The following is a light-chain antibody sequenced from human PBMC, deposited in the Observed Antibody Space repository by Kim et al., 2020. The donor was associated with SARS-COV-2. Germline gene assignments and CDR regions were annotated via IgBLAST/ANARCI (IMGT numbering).Light chain of an antibody. CDR2: SAS. V-gene: IGKV1-39*01. Sequence: ASVGDTVTITCRTRQSTSNYLNWYQQKAGKAPKLLFHSASSLHSGVPSRFSGSGSGTEFTLSITSLQPDDFASYYCQQTYAASWTFGQGTKVDIK. CDR3: QQTYAASWT. CDR1: QSTSNY. J-gene: IGKJ1*01.